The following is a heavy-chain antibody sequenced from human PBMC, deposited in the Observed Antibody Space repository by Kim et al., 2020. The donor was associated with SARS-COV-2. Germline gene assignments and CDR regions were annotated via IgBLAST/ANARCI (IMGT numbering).Heavy chain of an antibody. V-gene: IGHV3-49*03. CDR1: GFTFGDYA. CDR3: TRDLGYSGYETSYYFDY. J-gene: IGHJ4*02. CDR2: IRSKAYGGTT. D-gene: IGHD5-12*01. Sequence: GGSLRLSCTASGFTFGDYAMSWFRQAPGKGLEWVGFIRSKAYGGTTEYAASVKGRFTISRDDSKSIAYLQMNSLKTEDTAVYYCTRDLGYSGYETSYYFDYWGQGTLVTVSS.